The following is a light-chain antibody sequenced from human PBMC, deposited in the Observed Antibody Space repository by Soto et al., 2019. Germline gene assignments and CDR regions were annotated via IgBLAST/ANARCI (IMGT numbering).Light chain of an antibody. V-gene: IGKV1-33*01. CDR3: QQYDNWPRT. J-gene: IGKJ1*01. Sequence: DIPLTQSPSSLSASVGDRVTLXCQASQGIRNYLNWYQQKPGKAPKLLIYDASNLETGVPSRFSGSGSGTEFTLTISSLQSEDFAVYYCQQYDNWPRTFGQGTKVDIK. CDR2: DAS. CDR1: QGIRNY.